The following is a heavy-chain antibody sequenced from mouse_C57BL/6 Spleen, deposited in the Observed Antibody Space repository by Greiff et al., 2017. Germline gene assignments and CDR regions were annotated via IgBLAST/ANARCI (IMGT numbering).Heavy chain of an antibody. V-gene: IGHV1-78*01. J-gene: IGHJ3*01. Sequence: VQLQQSDAELVKPGASVKISCKVSGYTFTDHTIHWMKQRPEQGLEWIGYIYPRDGSTKYNEKFKGKATLTADKSTSTAYMQLNSLTSEDSAVYFCARGGIYYYGSTAWFAYWGQETLVTVSA. CDR2: IYPRDGST. CDR1: GYTFTDHT. D-gene: IGHD1-1*01. CDR3: ARGGIYYYGSTAWFAY.